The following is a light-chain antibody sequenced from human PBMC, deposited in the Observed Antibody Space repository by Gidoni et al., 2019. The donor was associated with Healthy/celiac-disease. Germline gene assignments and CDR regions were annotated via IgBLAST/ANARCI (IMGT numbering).Light chain of an antibody. CDR1: SSDVGGYNY. CDR3: SSYTSSSTFP. CDR2: DVS. Sequence: QSPLTPPTSVSGAPGPPITISCTGTSSDVGGYNYVSWYQQHPGKAPKLMIYDVSNRPSWVSNRFSGSKSGNTASLTISGLQAEDEADYYCSSYTSSSTFPFGGGTKLTVL. V-gene: IGLV2-14*01. J-gene: IGLJ2*01.